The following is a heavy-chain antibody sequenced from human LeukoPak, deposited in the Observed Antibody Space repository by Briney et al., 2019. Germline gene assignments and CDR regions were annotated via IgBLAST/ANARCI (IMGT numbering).Heavy chain of an antibody. CDR3: AKYRSIVVVPAAIRLDP. J-gene: IGHJ5*02. CDR1: GFTFSSYG. D-gene: IGHD2-2*01. CDR2: ISYDGSNK. Sequence: GGSLRLSCAASGFTFSSYGMHWVRQAPGKGLEWVAVISYDGSNKYYADSVKGRFTISRDNSNNTLYLQMNSLRAEDTAVYYCAKYRSIVVVPAAIRLDPWGQGTLVTVSS. V-gene: IGHV3-30*18.